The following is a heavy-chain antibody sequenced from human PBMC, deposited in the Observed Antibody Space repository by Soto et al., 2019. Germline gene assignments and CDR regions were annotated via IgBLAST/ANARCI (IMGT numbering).Heavy chain of an antibody. Sequence: SETLSLTCAVYGGSFSGYYWSWIRQPPGKGLEWIGEINHSGSTNYNPSLKSRVTISVDTSKNQFSLKLSSVTAADTAVYYCARLTRDSGSYLIDYWGQGTLVTVSS. D-gene: IGHD1-26*01. CDR1: GGSFSGYY. V-gene: IGHV4-34*01. CDR2: INHSGST. J-gene: IGHJ4*02. CDR3: ARLTRDSGSYLIDY.